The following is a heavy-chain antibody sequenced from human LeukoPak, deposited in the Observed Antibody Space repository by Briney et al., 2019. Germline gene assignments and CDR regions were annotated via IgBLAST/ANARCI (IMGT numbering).Heavy chain of an antibody. V-gene: IGHV4-59*08. CDR2: IYYSGST. Sequence: PSETLSLTCTVSGGSISSYYWSWIRQPPGKGLEWIGYIYYSGSTNYNPSLKSRVTISVDTSKNQFSLKLSSVTAADTAVYYCARGVLLWFGEFDWGQGTLVTVSS. D-gene: IGHD3-10*01. CDR3: ARGVLLWFGEFD. CDR1: GGSISSYY. J-gene: IGHJ4*02.